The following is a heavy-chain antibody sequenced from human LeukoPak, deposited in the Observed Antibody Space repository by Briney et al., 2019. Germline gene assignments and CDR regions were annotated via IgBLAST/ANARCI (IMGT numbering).Heavy chain of an antibody. V-gene: IGHV3-23*01. Sequence: GGSLRLSCAASGFPFSSYATSWVRQAPGKGLEWVSAISGSGGSTYYADSVKGRFTISRDNSKNTLYLQMNSLRAEDTAVYYCARGSAAAGTRAFDYWGQGTLVTVSS. CDR2: ISGSGGST. CDR1: GFPFSSYA. D-gene: IGHD6-13*01. CDR3: ARGSAAAGTRAFDY. J-gene: IGHJ4*02.